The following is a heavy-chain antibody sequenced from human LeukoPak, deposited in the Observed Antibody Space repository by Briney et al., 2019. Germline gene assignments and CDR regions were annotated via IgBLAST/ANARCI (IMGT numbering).Heavy chain of an antibody. J-gene: IGHJ4*02. D-gene: IGHD5-24*01. Sequence: SETLSLTCSVYGGSFSAYYWSWIRQPPGKGLEWIGEINHSGSTNYNPSLKRRVTISIDTSKNQFSLKLSSVTAADTAVYYCARHSLEMASHSFDYWGQGTLVTVSS. CDR3: ARHSLEMASHSFDY. CDR1: GGSFSAYY. CDR2: INHSGST. V-gene: IGHV4-34*01.